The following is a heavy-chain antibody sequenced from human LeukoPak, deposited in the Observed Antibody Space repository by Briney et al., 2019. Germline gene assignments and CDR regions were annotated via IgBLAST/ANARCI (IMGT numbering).Heavy chain of an antibody. J-gene: IGHJ4*02. CDR2: ISDNGGST. D-gene: IGHD5-12*01. Sequence: HPGTSLRLSCAASGFTFSSYAMSWVRQAPGKGLEWVSAISDNGGSTYYGDSVKGRFTISRDSSKNTLYLQMSSLRAEDTAVYYCARGAYSGYDLVYWGQGILVTVSS. CDR3: ARGAYSGYDLVY. V-gene: IGHV3-23*01. CDR1: GFTFSSYA.